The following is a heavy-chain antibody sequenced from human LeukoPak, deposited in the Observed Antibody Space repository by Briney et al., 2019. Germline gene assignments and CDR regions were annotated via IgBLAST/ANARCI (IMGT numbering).Heavy chain of an antibody. D-gene: IGHD2-21*02. V-gene: IGHV3-30*03. CDR2: ISNDGSNK. J-gene: IGHJ4*02. Sequence: GGSLRLSCAASGFTFSSYGMHWVRQAPGKGLEWVALISNDGSNKFYADSVKGRFTISRDNSHNTLYLQMNSLRTKDTAVYYCATDSNDYGDYWGQGTLVTVSS. CDR1: GFTFSSYG. CDR3: ATDSNDYGDY.